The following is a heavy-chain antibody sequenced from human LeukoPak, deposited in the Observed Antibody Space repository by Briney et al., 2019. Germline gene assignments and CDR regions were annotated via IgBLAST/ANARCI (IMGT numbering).Heavy chain of an antibody. V-gene: IGHV3-30*02. CDR2: IRYDGSNK. Sequence: GGSLRLSCAASGFTFSSYGMHWVRQAPGKGLEWVAFIRYDGSNKYYADSVKGRFTISRDNSKNTLYLQMNSLRAEDTAVYYCAKEGDYYDSSGYYSPLDYWGQGTLVTVSS. CDR3: AKEGDYYDSSGYYSPLDY. D-gene: IGHD3-22*01. CDR1: GFTFSSYG. J-gene: IGHJ4*02.